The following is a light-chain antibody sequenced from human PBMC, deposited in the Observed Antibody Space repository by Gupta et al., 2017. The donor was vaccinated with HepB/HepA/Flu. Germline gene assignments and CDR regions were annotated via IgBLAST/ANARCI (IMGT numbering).Light chain of an antibody. CDR3: MQRREFPLT. V-gene: IGKV2-40*01. CDR1: QSLLESDDGNTY. Sequence: DIVMTQTPLFLSVTPGEPASISCRSSQSLLESDDGNTYLDWDLQKPGKSPQPLISTVSCRASGVPDRFSGSGSGTDFTLKITRVEAEDVGVYYCMQRREFPLTFGPGTKVDLK. CDR2: TVS. J-gene: IGKJ3*01.